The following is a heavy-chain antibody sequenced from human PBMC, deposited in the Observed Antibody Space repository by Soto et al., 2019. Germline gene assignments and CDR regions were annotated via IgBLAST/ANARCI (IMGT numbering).Heavy chain of an antibody. Sequence: GASVKVSCKASGYTFTGYGISWVRQAPGQGLEWMGWISAYNGNTNYAQKLQGRVTMTTDTSTSTAYIGLRSLRSDDTAVYYCASTRYCSSTSCPRDYYYYYMDVWGKGTTVTVSS. CDR3: ASTRYCSSTSCPRDYYYYYMDV. J-gene: IGHJ6*03. CDR2: ISAYNGNT. CDR1: GYTFTGYG. V-gene: IGHV1-18*01. D-gene: IGHD2-2*01.